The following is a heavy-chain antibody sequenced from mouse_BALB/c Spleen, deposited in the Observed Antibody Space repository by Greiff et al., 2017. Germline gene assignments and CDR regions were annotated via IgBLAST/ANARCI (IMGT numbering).Heavy chain of an antibody. CDR3: ARSGYGNYVGYYAMDY. CDR2: IYPGDGDT. V-gene: IGHV1-87*01. D-gene: IGHD2-10*02. Sequence: QVQLQRSGAELARPGASVRLSCKASGYTFTSYWMQWVKQRPGQGLEWIGAIYPGDGDTRYTQKFKGKATLTADKSSSTAYMQLSSLASEDSAVYYCARSGYGNYVGYYAMDYWGQGTSVTVSS. CDR1: GYTFTSYW. J-gene: IGHJ4*01.